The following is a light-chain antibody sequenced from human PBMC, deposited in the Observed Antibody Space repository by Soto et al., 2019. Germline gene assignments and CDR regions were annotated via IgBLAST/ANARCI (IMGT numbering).Light chain of an antibody. Sequence: QAVVTQPPSASGSPGQSVTISCTGTSSDVGGYNYVSWYQQHPGKAPKLMIYEVSKRPSGVPDRFSGSKSGNTASLTVSGLQAEDEADYDCSSYCSSYAGSTVVFGGGTKLTVL. CDR2: EVS. CDR1: SSDVGGYNY. CDR3: SSYCSSYAGSTVV. V-gene: IGLV2-8*01. J-gene: IGLJ2*01.